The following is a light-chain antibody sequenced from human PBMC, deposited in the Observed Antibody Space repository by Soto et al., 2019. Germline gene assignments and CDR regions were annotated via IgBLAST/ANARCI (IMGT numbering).Light chain of an antibody. J-gene: IGKJ5*01. V-gene: IGKV1-5*01. CDR1: QTISTW. Sequence: DIHMTRSPSTLSASAGYIFTITCRASQTISTWLAWYQHKPGQAPNLLIYDASTLMSGVPSRFSGSGSGTELTLTISSLKNGDFETYYCQQSETYPLTFGQGTRLEIK. CDR3: QQSETYPLT. CDR2: DAS.